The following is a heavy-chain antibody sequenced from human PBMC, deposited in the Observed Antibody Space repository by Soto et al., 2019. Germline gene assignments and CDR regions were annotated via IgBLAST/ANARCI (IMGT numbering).Heavy chain of an antibody. CDR3: ARDPPYYYDSSGYYQYFQH. CDR2: ISAYNGNT. D-gene: IGHD3-22*01. J-gene: IGHJ1*01. CDR1: GYTFTSYG. V-gene: IGHV1-18*01. Sequence: ASVKVSCKASGYTFTSYGISWVRQAPGQGLEWMGWISAYNGNTNYAQKLQGRVTMTADTSTSTAYMELRSLRSDDTAVYYCARDPPYYYDSSGYYQYFQHWGQGTLVTV.